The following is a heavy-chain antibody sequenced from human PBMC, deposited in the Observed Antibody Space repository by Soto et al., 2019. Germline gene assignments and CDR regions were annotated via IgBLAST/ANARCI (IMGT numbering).Heavy chain of an antibody. CDR2: FDPEDGEA. CDR3: ATDNPGITGTCYFDY. J-gene: IGHJ4*02. V-gene: IGHV1-24*01. CDR1: GYTLTELS. D-gene: IGHD1-20*01. Sequence: ASVKVSCKVSGYTLTELSMHWVRQAPGKGLEWMGGFDPEDGEAIYAQKFQGRVTMTEDTSTDTAYMELSSLRSEDTAVYYCATDNPGITGTCYFDYWGQGTLVTVSS.